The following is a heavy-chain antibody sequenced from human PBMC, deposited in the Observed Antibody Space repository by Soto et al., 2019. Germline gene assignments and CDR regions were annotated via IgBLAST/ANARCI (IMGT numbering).Heavy chain of an antibody. V-gene: IGHV3-9*01. CDR1: GFIFDDYA. D-gene: IGHD2-2*01. J-gene: IGHJ4*02. CDR2: ISWNSCNI. Sequence: EVQVVEWGGGLEQPGRYLRLSCAASGFIFDDYAMHWVRQAPGKGLEWVSCISWNSCNIFYYDYLKVRFTISRDNAKNSLSLQMNSLRAEGTALYYCTKGSSTSCFSPLAHWRQGTLVTVSS. CDR3: TKGSSTSCFSPLAH.